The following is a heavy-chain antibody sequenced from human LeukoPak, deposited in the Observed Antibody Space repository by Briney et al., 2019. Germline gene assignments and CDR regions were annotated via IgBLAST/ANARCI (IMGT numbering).Heavy chain of an antibody. V-gene: IGHV3-30*18. Sequence: GGSLRLSCAASGFTFSSYGMHWVRQAPGKGLEWVAVISYDGSNKYYADSVKGRFTISRDNSKNTLYLQMNSLRADDTAVYYCAKPLRFGEFLTWALVYWGQGTLVTVSS. CDR2: ISYDGSNK. CDR3: AKPLRFGEFLTWALVY. CDR1: GFTFSSYG. J-gene: IGHJ4*02. D-gene: IGHD3-10*01.